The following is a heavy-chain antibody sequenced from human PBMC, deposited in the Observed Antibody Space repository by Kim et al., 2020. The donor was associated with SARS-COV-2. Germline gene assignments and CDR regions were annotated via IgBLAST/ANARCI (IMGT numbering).Heavy chain of an antibody. J-gene: IGHJ4*01. CDR1: GYTFTSYY. D-gene: IGHD2-15*01. V-gene: IGHV1-46*01. CDR2: INPSGGST. CDR3: ARGYQKGGWVLLPFYFDN. Sequence: ASVKVSCKASGYTFTSYYMHWVRQAPGQGLEWMGIINPSGGSTSYAQKFQGRVTMTRDTSTSTVYMELSSLRSEDTAVYFFARGYQKGGWVLLPFYFDNWGQGTLVTVSS.